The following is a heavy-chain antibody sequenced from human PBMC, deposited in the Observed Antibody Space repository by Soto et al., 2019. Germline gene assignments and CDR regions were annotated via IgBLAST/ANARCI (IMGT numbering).Heavy chain of an antibody. V-gene: IGHV3-23*01. J-gene: IGHJ6*02. Sequence: GGSLRLSCAASGFTFSTYAMTWVRQAPGKGLEWVSSISGSGGNTNYADSVKGRFTVSRDNSKRTLSLQMNSLTEEDTAIYYCAKGLRRLLRTQYYYGLDVWGRGTTVTVSS. CDR1: GFTFSTYA. CDR3: AKGLRRLLRTQYYYGLDV. CDR2: ISGSGGNT. D-gene: IGHD3-16*01.